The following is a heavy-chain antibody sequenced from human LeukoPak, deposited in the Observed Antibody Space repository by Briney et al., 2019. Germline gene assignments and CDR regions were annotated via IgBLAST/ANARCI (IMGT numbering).Heavy chain of an antibody. D-gene: IGHD3-10*01. CDR1: GGSISSSNW. V-gene: IGHV4-4*02. CDR2: IYHSGST. J-gene: IGHJ3*02. Sequence: ASETLSFTCAVSGGSISSSNWWSWVRQPPGKGLEWIGEIYHSGSTNYNPSLKSRVTISVDKSKNQFSLKLSSVTAADTAVYYCARPNYGSGSYYNELGAFDIWGQGTMVTVSS. CDR3: ARPNYGSGSYYNELGAFDI.